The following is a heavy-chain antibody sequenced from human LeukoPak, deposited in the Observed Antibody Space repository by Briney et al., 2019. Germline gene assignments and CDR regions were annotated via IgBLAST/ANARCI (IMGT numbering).Heavy chain of an antibody. CDR3: ARRLGGSGSYYY. D-gene: IGHD3-10*01. CDR1: GGSISSYY. J-gene: IGHJ4*02. CDR2: IYDRGST. Sequence: PSETLSLTCTVSGGSISSYYWSWIRQPPGKGLEWIGNIYDRGSTKYNPSLKSRVTISVDTSKNQFSLKLRSVPAADTAVYYCARRLGGSGSYYYWGQGTLVTVSS. V-gene: IGHV4-59*08.